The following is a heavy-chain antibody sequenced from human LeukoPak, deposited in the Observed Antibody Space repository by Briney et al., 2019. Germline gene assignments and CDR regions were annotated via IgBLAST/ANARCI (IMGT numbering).Heavy chain of an antibody. CDR2: INHGGST. CDR3: ARTTEGYCRGRSCYSYYYYMDV. Sequence: PSETLSLTCAVYGGSLSAYYWTWIRQPPGKGLEWIGEINHGGSTNYNPSLKSRVTISVDTSKNQFSLKLSSVTAADTAVYYCARTTEGYCRGRSCYSYYYYMDVWGKGTTVTVSS. CDR1: GGSLSAYY. D-gene: IGHD2-15*01. V-gene: IGHV4-34*01. J-gene: IGHJ6*03.